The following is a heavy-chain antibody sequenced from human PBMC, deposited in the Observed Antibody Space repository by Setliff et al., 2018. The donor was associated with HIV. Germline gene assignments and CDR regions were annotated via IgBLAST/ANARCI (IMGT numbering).Heavy chain of an antibody. J-gene: IGHJ3*02. D-gene: IGHD6-13*01. Sequence: GGSLRLSCAASGFTFSNYAMHWVRQAPGKGLEWVAVISHDGSNKYYGDSVEGRFTISRDNAKNSLYLQMNSLRVEDTAVYYCARDIWGSSWYSSALNDAFDIWGQGTMVTVSS. CDR3: ARDIWGSSWYSSALNDAFDI. CDR2: ISHDGSNK. CDR1: GFTFSNYA. V-gene: IGHV3-30*04.